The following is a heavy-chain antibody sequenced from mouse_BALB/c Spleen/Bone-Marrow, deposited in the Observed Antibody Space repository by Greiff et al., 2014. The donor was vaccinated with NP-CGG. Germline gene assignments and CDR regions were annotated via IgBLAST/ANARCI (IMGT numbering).Heavy chain of an antibody. J-gene: IGHJ2*01. D-gene: IGHD1-2*01. CDR2: IYPHNGGN. Sequence: EVQLQESGPELVKPGASVKISCKASGYTFTDYNMHWVKQSHGKSLEWIAYIYPHNGGNGYNQKFKNKATLTVDSSSSTAYMELRSLTSEDSAVYYCARSRGTTATTYYFDYWGQGTTLTVSS. CDR1: GYTFTDYN. V-gene: IGHV1S29*02. CDR3: ARSRGTTATTYYFDY.